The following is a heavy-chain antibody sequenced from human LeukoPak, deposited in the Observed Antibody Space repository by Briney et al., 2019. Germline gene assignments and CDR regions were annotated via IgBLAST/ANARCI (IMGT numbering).Heavy chain of an antibody. CDR1: GGSFSGYY. CDR3: ARGRSSQQYYYDSSGYYYDY. J-gene: IGHJ4*02. CDR2: NNHSGST. Sequence: SETLSLTCAVYGGSFSGYYWSWIRQPPGKGLEWIGENNHSGSTNYNPSLKSRVTISVDTSKNQFSLKLSSVTAADTAVYYCARGRSSQQYYYDSSGYYYDYWGQGTLVTVSS. V-gene: IGHV4-34*01. D-gene: IGHD3-22*01.